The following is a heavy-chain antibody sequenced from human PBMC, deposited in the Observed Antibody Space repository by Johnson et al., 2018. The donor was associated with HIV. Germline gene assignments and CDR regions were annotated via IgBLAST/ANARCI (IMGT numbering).Heavy chain of an antibody. Sequence: QVQLVESGGGAVQPGRSLRLSCAASGITFSSNSMHWVRQVPGKGLEWVANIKQDGTEKYYADSVKGRFTISRDNSKNTLYLQMNSLRPEDTAVYYCARSVDSGRAAGAFDIWGQGTMVTVSS. V-gene: IGHV3-30*04. D-gene: IGHD1-26*01. CDR2: IKQDGTEK. CDR3: ARSVDSGRAAGAFDI. J-gene: IGHJ3*02. CDR1: GITFSSNS.